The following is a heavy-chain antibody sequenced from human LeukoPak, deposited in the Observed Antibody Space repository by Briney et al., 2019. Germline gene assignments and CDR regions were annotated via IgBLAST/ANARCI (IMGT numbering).Heavy chain of an antibody. CDR2: ISGSGGST. J-gene: IGHJ3*01. CDR1: GFTFSSYA. CDR3: AKVNQIFGYPF. V-gene: IGHV3-23*01. Sequence: PGGSLRLACAASGFTFSSYAMSWVRQAPGKGLEWVSAISGSGGSTYYADSVKGRFTISRDYSKNTLYLQMNSLRAEDTAVYYCAKVNQIFGYPFWGQGTLVTVSS. D-gene: IGHD3-3*01.